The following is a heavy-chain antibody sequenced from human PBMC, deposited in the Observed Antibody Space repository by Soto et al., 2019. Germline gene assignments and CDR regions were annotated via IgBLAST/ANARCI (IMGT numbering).Heavy chain of an antibody. Sequence: QVQLQESGPGLVKPSETLSLTCTVSGGSVSTSDYYWSWIQQPPGKGLEWIGYVYYSGSTNYNPSLKSRVTISVDTSKNHFSLKLTSVTAADTAVYYCAGDRGTGSKTNWFDPWGQGTLVTVSS. CDR1: GGSVSTSDYY. V-gene: IGHV4-61*03. CDR3: AGDRGTGSKTNWFDP. D-gene: IGHD1-1*01. CDR2: VYYSGST. J-gene: IGHJ5*02.